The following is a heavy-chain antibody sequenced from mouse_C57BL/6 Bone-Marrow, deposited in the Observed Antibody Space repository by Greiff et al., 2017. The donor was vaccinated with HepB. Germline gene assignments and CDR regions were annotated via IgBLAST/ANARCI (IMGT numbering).Heavy chain of an antibody. CDR3: TPLYSSMDY. CDR2: IDPENGDT. Sequence: EVQLQQSGAELVRTGASVKLSCTASGFNIKDDYMHWVKQRPEQGLEWIGWIDPENGDTEYASKFQGKATITADTSSNTAYLQLSSLTSEDTAVYYCTPLYSSMDYWGQGTSVTVSS. V-gene: IGHV14-4*01. CDR1: GFNIKDDY. J-gene: IGHJ4*01.